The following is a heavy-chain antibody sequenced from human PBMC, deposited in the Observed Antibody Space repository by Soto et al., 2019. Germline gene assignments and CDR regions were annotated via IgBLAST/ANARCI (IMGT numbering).Heavy chain of an antibody. D-gene: IGHD1-7*01. V-gene: IGHV3-48*03. CDR3: ARVGGTGTGWFDP. J-gene: IGHJ5*02. Sequence: GGSLRLSCAASGFTFSSYEMNWVRQAPGKGLEWVSYISSSGSTIYYADSVRGRFTISRDNAKNSLYLQMNSLRAEDTAVYYCARVGGTGTGWFDPWGQGTLVTVSS. CDR2: ISSSGSTI. CDR1: GFTFSSYE.